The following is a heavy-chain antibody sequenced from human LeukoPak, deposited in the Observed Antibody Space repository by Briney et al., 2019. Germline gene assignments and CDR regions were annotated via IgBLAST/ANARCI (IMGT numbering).Heavy chain of an antibody. V-gene: IGHV4-34*01. CDR1: GGSFSGYY. J-gene: IGHJ4*02. CDR3: ARHPYGDYGLFDY. Sequence: PSETLSLTCAVYGGSFSGYYWSWIRQPPGKGLEWIGEINHSGSTYYNPSLKSRVTISVDTSKNQFSLKLSSVTAADTAVYYCARHPYGDYGLFDYWGQGTLVTVSS. CDR2: INHSGST. D-gene: IGHD4-17*01.